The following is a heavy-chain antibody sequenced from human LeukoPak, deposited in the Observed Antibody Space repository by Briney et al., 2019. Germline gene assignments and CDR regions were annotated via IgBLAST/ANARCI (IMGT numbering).Heavy chain of an antibody. CDR2: ISNNGGRT. Sequence: GGSLRLSCAGSGFSFSSNTMCWVRQAPGRGLEWVSAISNNGGRTDYADSVKGRFTISRDNSKSTLYLHMDSLRAEDTAVYYCARDEDTSALSEYWGQGTLVTVSS. V-gene: IGHV3-23*01. D-gene: IGHD2/OR15-2a*01. J-gene: IGHJ4*02. CDR3: ARDEDTSALSEY. CDR1: GFSFSSNT.